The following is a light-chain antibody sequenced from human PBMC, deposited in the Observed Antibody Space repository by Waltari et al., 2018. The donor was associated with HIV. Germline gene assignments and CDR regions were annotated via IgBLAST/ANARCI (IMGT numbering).Light chain of an antibody. Sequence: DIPMTQSPSPLSASVGARVTITCRASQNIKTNLNWYQQKPGKAPKVLIYGASNLKRGVPSRFSGSGSVTDFTLSISSLQPEDSATYYCQQGGGMPYTFGQGTMVEIK. CDR3: QQGGGMPYT. V-gene: IGKV1-39*01. CDR2: GAS. J-gene: IGKJ2*01. CDR1: QNIKTN.